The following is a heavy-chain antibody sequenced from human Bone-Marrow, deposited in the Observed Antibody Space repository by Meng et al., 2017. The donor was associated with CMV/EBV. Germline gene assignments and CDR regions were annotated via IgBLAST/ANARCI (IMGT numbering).Heavy chain of an antibody. CDR1: GFTFTSSA. Sequence: SVKVSCKASGFTFTSSAVQWVRQARGQRLEWIGWIVVGSGNTNYAQKFQERVTITRDMSTSTAYMELSSLRSEDTAVYYCAEDQFLGGSYTYFDYWGQGTLVTVSS. CDR2: IVVGSGNT. V-gene: IGHV1-58*01. D-gene: IGHD1-26*01. CDR3: AEDQFLGGSYTYFDY. J-gene: IGHJ4*02.